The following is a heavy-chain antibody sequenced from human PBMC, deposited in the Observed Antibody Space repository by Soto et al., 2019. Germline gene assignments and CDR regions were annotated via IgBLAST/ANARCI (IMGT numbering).Heavy chain of an antibody. Sequence: QITLKESGPTLVKPTQTLTLTCTFSGFSLSTSGVGVGWIRQPPGKALEWLALIYWNDDKRYSPSLKSRLTLTQDTSKNQVVLTMTNMDPVDTATYYCAHSPPALYYDFWSGSRGGWFDPWGQGTLVTVSS. D-gene: IGHD3-3*01. V-gene: IGHV2-5*01. CDR3: AHSPPALYYDFWSGSRGGWFDP. CDR1: GFSLSTSGVG. CDR2: IYWNDDK. J-gene: IGHJ5*02.